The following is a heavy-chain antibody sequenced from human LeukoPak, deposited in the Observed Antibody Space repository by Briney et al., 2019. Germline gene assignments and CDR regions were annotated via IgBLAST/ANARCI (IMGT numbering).Heavy chain of an antibody. V-gene: IGHV3-53*01. CDR1: AFTVSSNY. D-gene: IGHD3-10*01. Sequence: GGSLRLSCAASAFTVSSNYMSWVRQAPGKGLEWVSVIYSGGSTYYADSVKGRFTISRDNSKNTLYLQMSSLRAEDTAVYYCARGESRTKGFDYWGQGTLVTVSS. CDR2: IYSGGST. CDR3: ARGESRTKGFDY. J-gene: IGHJ4*02.